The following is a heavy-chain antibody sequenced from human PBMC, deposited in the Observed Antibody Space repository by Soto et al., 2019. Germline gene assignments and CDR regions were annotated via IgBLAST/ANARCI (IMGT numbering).Heavy chain of an antibody. Sequence: QVQLVQSGAEVKKPGASVKVSCKASGYTFTSYGISWVRRAPGQGLEWMGWISAYNGNTNYAQKLQGRVTMTTDTPKTTAYRALRSLRSDDTAVYYCARDRVGGSPGQHWGQGTLVTVSS. J-gene: IGHJ1*01. D-gene: IGHD1-26*01. CDR2: ISAYNGNT. CDR3: ARDRVGGSPGQH. CDR1: GYTFTSYG. V-gene: IGHV1-18*01.